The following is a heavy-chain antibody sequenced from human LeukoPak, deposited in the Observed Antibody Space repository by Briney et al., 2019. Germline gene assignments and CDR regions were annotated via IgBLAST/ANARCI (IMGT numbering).Heavy chain of an antibody. CDR1: GGSFSVYY. J-gene: IGHJ6*03. V-gene: IGHV4-34*01. CDR3: AKSRRDYYYYYYMDV. Sequence: SETLSRTCAVYGGSFSVYYWSWIRQPPGKGVAWIGEINHSGSTNYSPSLKSRVTISVDTSKNQFSLKLSSVTAADTAVYYCAKSRRDYYYYYYMDVWGKGTTVTVSS. CDR2: INHSGST.